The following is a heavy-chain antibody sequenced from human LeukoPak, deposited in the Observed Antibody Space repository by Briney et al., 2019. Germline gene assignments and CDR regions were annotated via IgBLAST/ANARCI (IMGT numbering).Heavy chain of an antibody. CDR2: IYHSGTA. CDR3: ARDTYDFWRWVSES. V-gene: IGHV4-4*02. D-gene: IGHD3-3*01. Sequence: SETLSLTCAVSGGSISSNNWWSWVRQPPGKGLEWIGEIYHSGTANYNPSLKSRVTMSVDKSKNQFSLKVNSVTAADTAVYYCARDTYDFWRWVSESWGQGTLVTVSS. J-gene: IGHJ4*02. CDR1: GGSISSNNW.